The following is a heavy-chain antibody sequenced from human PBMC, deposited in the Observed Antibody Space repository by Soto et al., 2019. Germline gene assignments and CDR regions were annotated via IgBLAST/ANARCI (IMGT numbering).Heavy chain of an antibody. CDR1: GFTFSSYS. CDR3: AREDILGARSFDY. Sequence: GGSLRLSCAASGFTFSSYSVNWVRQAPGKGLEWVSYISSGSKTIYYADSVKGRFTVSRDNAKNSQYLQMNSLRDEDTAIYYCAREDILGARSFDYWGQGTLVTVSS. J-gene: IGHJ4*02. D-gene: IGHD1-26*01. V-gene: IGHV3-48*02. CDR2: ISSGSKTI.